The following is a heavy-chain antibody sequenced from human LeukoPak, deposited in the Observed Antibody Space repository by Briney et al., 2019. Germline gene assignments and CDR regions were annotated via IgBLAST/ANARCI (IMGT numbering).Heavy chain of an antibody. CDR3: ATLRGSSSAVFDY. D-gene: IGHD2-2*01. CDR2: IHYSGRT. V-gene: IGHV4-59*08. CDR1: SGSISSDY. Sequence: SETLSLTCTVSSGSISSDYWSWIRQPPGKGLEWIGYIHYSGRTNYNPSLKSRITISVDTSKTQFSLKLSSVTAADTAVYYCATLRGSSSAVFDYWGQGTLVTVSS. J-gene: IGHJ4*02.